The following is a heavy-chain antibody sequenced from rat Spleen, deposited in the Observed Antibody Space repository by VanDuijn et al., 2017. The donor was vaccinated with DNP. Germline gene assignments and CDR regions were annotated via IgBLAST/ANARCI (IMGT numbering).Heavy chain of an antibody. CDR3: ATSSYYGYDYGFGY. CDR2: ISTRGEYT. CDR1: RFTFSNYY. D-gene: IGHD1-7*01. J-gene: IGHJ3*01. Sequence: EVQLVETGGGLVQPGRSLKLSCAASRFTFSNYYMAWVRQAPGKGLEWVASISTRGEYTHYRDSVKGRFTVSRDNTKNSQYLQMDSLRSEDTATYYCATSSYYGYDYGFGYWGQGTLVTVSS. V-gene: IGHV5S13*01.